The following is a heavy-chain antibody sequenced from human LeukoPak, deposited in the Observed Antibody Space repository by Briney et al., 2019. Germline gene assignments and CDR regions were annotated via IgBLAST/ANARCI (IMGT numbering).Heavy chain of an antibody. J-gene: IGHJ3*02. CDR1: GFTFSSYW. V-gene: IGHV3-7*01. CDR3: TVGVVVADDAFDI. D-gene: IGHD2-15*01. Sequence: GGSLRLSCAASGFTFSSYWMSWVRQAPGKGLEWVANIKQDGSEKYYVDSVKGRFTISRDNAKNSLYLQMNSLRAEDTAVYYCTVGVVVADDAFDIWGQGTMVTVSS. CDR2: IKQDGSEK.